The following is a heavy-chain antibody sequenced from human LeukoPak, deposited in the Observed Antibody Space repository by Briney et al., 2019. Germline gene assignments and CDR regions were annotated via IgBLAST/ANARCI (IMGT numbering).Heavy chain of an antibody. CDR3: ARGYSSSWYHYYYYMDV. D-gene: IGHD6-13*01. Sequence: SQTLSLTCAISGDSVSSNSAAWNWIRQSPSRVLEWLGRTYYRSKWYNDYAVSVKSRITINPDTSKNQFSLQLNSVTPEDTAVYYCARGYSSSWYHYYYYMDVWGKGTTVTVSS. V-gene: IGHV6-1*01. CDR2: TYYRSKWYN. CDR1: GDSVSSNSAA. J-gene: IGHJ6*03.